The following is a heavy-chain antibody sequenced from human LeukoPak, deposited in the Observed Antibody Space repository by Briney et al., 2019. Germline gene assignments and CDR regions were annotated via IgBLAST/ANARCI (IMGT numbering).Heavy chain of an antibody. V-gene: IGHV4-59*08. CDR1: GGSISSYS. J-gene: IGHJ4*02. D-gene: IGHD1-26*01. Sequence: SETLSLTCTVSGGSISSYSWTWIRQPPGKGLGLEWIGYIYYSGGTNYNPSLKSRVTISVDTSKNQFSLKLSSVTAADTAVYYCARLGFSNSGSYLSPSDYWGQVTLVTVSS. CDR3: ARLGFSNSGSYLSPSDY. CDR2: IYYSGGT.